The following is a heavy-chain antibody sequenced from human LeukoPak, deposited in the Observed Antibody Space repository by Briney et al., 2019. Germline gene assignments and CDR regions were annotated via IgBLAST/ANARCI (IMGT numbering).Heavy chain of an antibody. V-gene: IGHV3-53*01. J-gene: IGHJ4*02. CDR2: LYSDGNT. D-gene: IGHD1-14*01. CDR3: ARGVEPLAANTLAY. Sequence: GGSLRLSCVASGFTFLNDWMSWVRQAPGKGLEWVSVLYSDGNTKYADSVQGRLTISRDNSKNTLYLEMNSLSPDDTAVYYCARGVEPLAANTLAYWGQGTLVTVSS. CDR1: GFTFLNDW.